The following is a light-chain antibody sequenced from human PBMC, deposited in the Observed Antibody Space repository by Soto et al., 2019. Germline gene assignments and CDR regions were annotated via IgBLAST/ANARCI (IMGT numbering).Light chain of an antibody. CDR2: INNYGRH. CDR3: QTWITGTWV. Sequence: QPVLTQSPSASASLGASVKLTCTLSSGHSSYAIAWHQQQPEKGPRFLMKINNYGRHTKGDGIPDRFSGSSSGAERYLTISSLQSEDEADYYCQTWITGTWVFGGGTKLTVL. V-gene: IGLV4-69*01. J-gene: IGLJ3*02. CDR1: SGHSSYA.